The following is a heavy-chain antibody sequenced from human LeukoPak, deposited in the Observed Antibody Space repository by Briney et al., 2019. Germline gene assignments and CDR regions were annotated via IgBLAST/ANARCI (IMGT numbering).Heavy chain of an antibody. Sequence: PGGSLRLSCAASGFTFSTYWMHWVRQTPDKGLVWVSRIKSDGSNTNYADSVKGRFTISRDNAKNTLYLQMNSLRAEDTAVYYCATVKVDYGSGTSKYYFDNWGQGTLVTVSS. V-gene: IGHV3-74*01. J-gene: IGHJ4*02. CDR3: ATVKVDYGSGTSKYYFDN. CDR2: IKSDGSNT. D-gene: IGHD3-10*01. CDR1: GFTFSTYW.